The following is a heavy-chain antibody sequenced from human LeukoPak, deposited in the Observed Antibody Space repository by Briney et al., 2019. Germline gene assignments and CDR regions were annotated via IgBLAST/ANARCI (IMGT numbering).Heavy chain of an antibody. V-gene: IGHV3-7*01. Sequence: PGGSLRLSCAASGFTSNNYWMTWVRQAPGKGLEWVATIKQDGTEEFYVDSVKGRFIISRDNAKHSLFLQMNSLRVEDTAVYYCARDQLGATVDWGQGTLVTVSS. D-gene: IGHD1-26*01. CDR1: GFTSNNYW. CDR3: ARDQLGATVD. J-gene: IGHJ4*02. CDR2: IKQDGTEE.